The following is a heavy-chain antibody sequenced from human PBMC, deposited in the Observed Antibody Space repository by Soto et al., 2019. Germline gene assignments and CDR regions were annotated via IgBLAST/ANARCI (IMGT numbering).Heavy chain of an antibody. CDR2: IYYSGST. CDR3: PRDNLNSGSYSDFDY. V-gene: IGHV4-59*11. CDR1: GGTIISHY. J-gene: IGHJ4*02. Sequence: PLVTMCLTCVVSGGTIISHYWSWIRQPQGKGLEWIGYIYYSGSTNYNPSLKSRVTISVDTSKNQFSLKLSSVTAADTAVYYCPRDNLNSGSYSDFDYWGQGTLVTVSS. D-gene: IGHD1-26*01.